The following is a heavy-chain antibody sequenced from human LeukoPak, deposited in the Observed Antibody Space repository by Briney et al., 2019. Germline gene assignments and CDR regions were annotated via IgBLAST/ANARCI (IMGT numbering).Heavy chain of an antibody. D-gene: IGHD3-22*01. CDR2: FDPEDGET. Sequence: ASVKVSCKVSGYTLTELSMHWVRQAPGKGLEWMGGFDPEDGETIYAQKFQGRVTMTEDTSTDTAYMELSSLRSEDTAVYYCATSYYYDKYYFDYWGQRTLVTVSS. CDR1: GYTLTELS. CDR3: ATSYYYDKYYFDY. J-gene: IGHJ4*02. V-gene: IGHV1-24*01.